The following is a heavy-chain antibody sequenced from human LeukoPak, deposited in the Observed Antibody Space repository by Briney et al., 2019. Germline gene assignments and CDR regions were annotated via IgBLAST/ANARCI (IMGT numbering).Heavy chain of an antibody. V-gene: IGHV3-21*01. CDR3: AKDGAVTTRYYYYNGMDV. D-gene: IGHD4-11*01. CDR2: ISSSSSYI. Sequence: KPGGSLRLSCAASGFTFSSYSMNWVRQAPGKGLEWVSSISSSSSYIYYADSVKGRFTISRDNSKNTLYLQMNSLRAEDTAVYYCAKDGAVTTRYYYYNGMDVWGQGTTVTVSS. CDR1: GFTFSSYS. J-gene: IGHJ6*02.